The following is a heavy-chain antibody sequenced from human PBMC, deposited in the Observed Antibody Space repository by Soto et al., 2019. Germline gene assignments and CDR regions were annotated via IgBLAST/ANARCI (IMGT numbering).Heavy chain of an antibody. CDR3: ARDKARYDYGSGSSTLFHY. V-gene: IGHV4-4*02. J-gene: IGHJ4*02. CDR2: IYHSGST. CDR1: GGSISSSNW. D-gene: IGHD3-10*01. Sequence: QVQLQESGPGLVKPSGTLSLTCAVSGGSISSSNWWNWVRQPPGKGLEWIGEIYHSGSTNYNPSLKSRVTISADKSKNQFSLKLSSVTAADTAVYYCARDKARYDYGSGSSTLFHYWGQGTLVTVSS.